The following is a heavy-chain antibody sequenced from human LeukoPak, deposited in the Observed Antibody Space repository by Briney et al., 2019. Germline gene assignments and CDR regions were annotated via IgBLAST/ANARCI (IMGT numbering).Heavy chain of an antibody. CDR3: AKHNHGYHSVSTTYYFYYYMDV. CDR2: ISRGGDST. Sequence: AGGSLRLSCAASGFTFSSYAMSWVRQAPGKGLEWVSAISRGGDSTYYADSVRGRFTFSRDNSKNTVYLQMNSLRDDDTAVYYCAKHNHGYHSVSTTYYFYYYMDVWGKGTTVTVSS. V-gene: IGHV3-23*01. D-gene: IGHD2-15*01. CDR1: GFTFSSYA. J-gene: IGHJ6*03.